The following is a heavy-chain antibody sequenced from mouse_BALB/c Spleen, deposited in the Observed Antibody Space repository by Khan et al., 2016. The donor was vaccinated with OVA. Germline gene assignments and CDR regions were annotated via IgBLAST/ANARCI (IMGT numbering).Heavy chain of an antibody. Sequence: QIQLVQSGPELKKPGETVKISCKASGYTFTNYVMNWVKQAPGKGLKWMGWINTYTGEPTYAADFKGRFAFSFETSARTAYLQINSLKNEDAATYFCARFHGGYWGQGTTLTVSS. J-gene: IGHJ2*01. V-gene: IGHV9-3-1*01. CDR1: GYTFTNYV. CDR3: ARFHGGY. CDR2: INTYTGEP.